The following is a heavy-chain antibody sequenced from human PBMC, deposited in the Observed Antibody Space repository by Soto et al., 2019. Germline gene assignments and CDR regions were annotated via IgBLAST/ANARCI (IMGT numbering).Heavy chain of an antibody. CDR1: GFTFSSYS. D-gene: IGHD3-16*01. V-gene: IGHV3-21*01. Sequence: GGSLRLSCAASGFTFSSYSMNWVRQAPGKGLEWVSSISSSSSYIYYADSVKGRFTISRDNAKNSLYLQMNSLRAEDTAVYYCARGGRRVPPSFDYWGQGTLVTVSS. J-gene: IGHJ4*02. CDR3: ARGGRRVPPSFDY. CDR2: ISSSSSYI.